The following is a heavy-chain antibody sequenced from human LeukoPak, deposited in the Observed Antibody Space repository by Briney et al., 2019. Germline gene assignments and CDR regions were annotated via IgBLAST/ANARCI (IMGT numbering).Heavy chain of an antibody. CDR1: GYTFTSYY. D-gene: IGHD3-10*01. J-gene: IGHJ4*02. Sequence: GASVKVSCKASGYTFTSYYMHWVRQATGQGLEWMGWMNPNSGNAGYAQRFQGRVTMTRNNSISTAYMELTSLRSEDTAVYYCGRPLQRGSWTQRALDYWGQGTLVTVSS. CDR2: MNPNSGNA. CDR3: GRPLQRGSWTQRALDY. V-gene: IGHV1-8*02.